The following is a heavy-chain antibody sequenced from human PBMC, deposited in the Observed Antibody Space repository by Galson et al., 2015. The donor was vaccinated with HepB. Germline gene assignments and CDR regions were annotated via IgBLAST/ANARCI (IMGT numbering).Heavy chain of an antibody. J-gene: IGHJ4*02. Sequence: SLRLSCAASGIPFSIYAMSWVRQAPGKGLEWVSSITVSGDSTYYADSVKGRFTISRDNSKNTLFLQMNSLRAEDTAVYYCANRGRGWYGAYWGQGTLVTVSS. D-gene: IGHD6-19*01. V-gene: IGHV3-23*01. CDR3: ANRGRGWYGAY. CDR2: ITVSGDST. CDR1: GIPFSIYA.